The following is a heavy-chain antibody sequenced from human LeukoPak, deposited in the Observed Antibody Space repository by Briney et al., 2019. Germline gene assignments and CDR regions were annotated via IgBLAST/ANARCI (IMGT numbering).Heavy chain of an antibody. V-gene: IGHV1-46*01. CDR1: GYSFTSYY. Sequence: GASVKVSCKASGYSFTSYYLHWVRQAPGQGLEWMGLINPSGGSTSYAQKFQGRVTMTRDMSTSTVYMELSSLRSEDTAVYYCARADYGDYNKDDGFDIWGQGTMVTVSS. CDR3: ARADYGDYNKDDGFDI. D-gene: IGHD4-17*01. CDR2: INPSGGST. J-gene: IGHJ3*02.